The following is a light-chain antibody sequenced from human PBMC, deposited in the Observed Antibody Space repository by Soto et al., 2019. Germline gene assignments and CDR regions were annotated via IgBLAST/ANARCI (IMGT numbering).Light chain of an antibody. CDR1: NSNIGAGHD. CDR3: QSFDSSLNGWV. J-gene: IGLJ3*02. Sequence: QSVLTLRPSVSGAPGQRVTISCTGSNSNIGAGHDVHWYQQVPRTAPKLLVSGNTNRPSGVPDRFSGSNSGTSASLAITGLQAEDEADYYCQSFDSSLNGWVFGGGTKLTVL. V-gene: IGLV1-40*01. CDR2: GNT.